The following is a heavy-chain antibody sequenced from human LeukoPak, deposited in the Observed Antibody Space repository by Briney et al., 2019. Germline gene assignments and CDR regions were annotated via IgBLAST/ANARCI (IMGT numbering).Heavy chain of an antibody. CDR3: AKDPSGYWADAFDI. Sequence: GGSLRLSCAASGFTFSSFAMSWVRQAPGKGLQWVSSVTGSGSTTYYADSVRGRFTISRDNCKNTLYLQMNSLRVEDTALYYCAKDPSGYWADAFDIWGQGTTVTVSS. J-gene: IGHJ3*02. V-gene: IGHV3-23*01. CDR2: VTGSGSTT. D-gene: IGHD3-22*01. CDR1: GFTFSSFA.